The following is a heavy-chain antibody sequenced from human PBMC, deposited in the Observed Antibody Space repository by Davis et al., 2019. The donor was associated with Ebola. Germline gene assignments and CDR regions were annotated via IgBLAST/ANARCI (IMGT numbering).Heavy chain of an antibody. V-gene: IGHV3-21*01. Sequence: GESLKISCAASGFTFSTYSMSWVRQAPGKGLEWVSSISSSSSYIYYADSVKGRFTISRDNAKNSLYLQMNSLRTEDTAVYYCARDRDSSSWYLGLYFQHWGQGTLVTVSS. CDR2: ISSSSSYI. CDR3: ARDRDSSSWYLGLYFQH. CDR1: GFTFSTYS. D-gene: IGHD6-13*01. J-gene: IGHJ1*01.